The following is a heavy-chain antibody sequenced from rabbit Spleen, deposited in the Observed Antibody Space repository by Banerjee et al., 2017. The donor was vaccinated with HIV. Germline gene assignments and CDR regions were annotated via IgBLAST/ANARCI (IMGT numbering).Heavy chain of an antibody. CDR3: ARDLAGAIGWNFYL. D-gene: IGHD4-1*01. J-gene: IGHJ4*01. CDR1: GVSLSDKDV. V-gene: IGHV1S40*01. Sequence: QSLEESGGGLVKPGASLTLTCKASGVSLSDKDVMCWVRQAPGKGLEWIACINAATGKPVYATWAKGRFTISRTSSTTVTLQMTSLTAADTATYFCARDLAGAIGWNFYLWGPGTLVTVS. CDR2: INAATGKP.